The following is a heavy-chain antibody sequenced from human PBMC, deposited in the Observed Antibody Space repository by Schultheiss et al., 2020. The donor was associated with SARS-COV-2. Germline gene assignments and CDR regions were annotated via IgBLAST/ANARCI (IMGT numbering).Heavy chain of an antibody. Sequence: ASVKVSCKASGYTFTSYGISWVRQAPGQGLEWMGWISAYNGNTNYAQKLQGRVTMTTDTSTSTAYMELSSLRSEDTAVYYCARPLTTVTKGAFDIWGQGTTVTVSS. CDR1: GYTFTSYG. V-gene: IGHV1-18*01. D-gene: IGHD4-17*01. CDR3: ARPLTTVTKGAFDI. J-gene: IGHJ3*02. CDR2: ISAYNGNT.